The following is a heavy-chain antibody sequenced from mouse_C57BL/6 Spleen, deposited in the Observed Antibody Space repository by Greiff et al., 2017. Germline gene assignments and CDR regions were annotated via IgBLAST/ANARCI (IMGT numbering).Heavy chain of an antibody. CDR2: IDPSDSYT. CDR3: ARKSYYFDY. J-gene: IGHJ2*01. CDR1: GYTFTSYW. Sequence: QVQLQQPGAELVRPGTSVKLSCKASGYTFTSYWMHWVKQRPGQGLEWIGVIDPSDSYTNYNQKFKGKATLPVDTSSSTAYMQLSSLTSEDSAVYYYARKSYYFDYWGQGTTLTVSS. V-gene: IGHV1-59*01.